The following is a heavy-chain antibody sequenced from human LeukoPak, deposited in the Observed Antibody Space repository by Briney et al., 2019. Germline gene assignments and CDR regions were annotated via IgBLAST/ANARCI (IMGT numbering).Heavy chain of an antibody. CDR2: FDPEDGET. CDR1: GYTLTELS. Sequence: ASVKVSCKVSGYTLTELSMHWVRQAPGKGLEWMGGFDPEDGETIYAQKFPGRVTMTEDTSTDTAYMELSSLRSEDTAVYYCATAPYCTNGVCYLGPDYWGQGTLVTVSS. V-gene: IGHV1-24*01. CDR3: ATAPYCTNGVCYLGPDY. J-gene: IGHJ4*02. D-gene: IGHD2-8*01.